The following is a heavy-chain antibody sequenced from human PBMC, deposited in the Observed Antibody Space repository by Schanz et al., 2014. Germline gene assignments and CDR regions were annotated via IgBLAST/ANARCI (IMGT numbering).Heavy chain of an antibody. J-gene: IGHJ3*01. Sequence: VKVSCKASGGTFSTYPINCLRQAPGQGLEWMGRIIPILGIANYAQKLQGRVTMTTDTSKSTAYMELRSLRSEETAVEYCARGGERSVW. V-gene: IGHV1-69*10. CDR2: IIPILGIA. CDR1: GGTFSTYP. D-gene: IGHD3-10*01. CDR3: ARGGERSV.